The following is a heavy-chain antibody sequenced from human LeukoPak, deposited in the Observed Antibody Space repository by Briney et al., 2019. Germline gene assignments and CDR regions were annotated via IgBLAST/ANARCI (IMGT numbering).Heavy chain of an antibody. D-gene: IGHD1-26*01. Sequence: GGSLRLSCVASGFAFSTYWMTWVRQAPGKGLEWVANINQDGRHRYFVNSVEGRFSISRDNAKNSLYLQIDSLRADDKAVYYCARGGRGWFDPWGQGTLVTVSS. CDR2: INQDGRHR. V-gene: IGHV3-7*01. J-gene: IGHJ5*02. CDR3: ARGGRGWFDP. CDR1: GFAFSTYW.